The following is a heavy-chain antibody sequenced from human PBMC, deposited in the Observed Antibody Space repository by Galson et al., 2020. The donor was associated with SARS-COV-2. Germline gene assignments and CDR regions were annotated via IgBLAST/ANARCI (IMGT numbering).Heavy chain of an antibody. J-gene: IGHJ3*02. D-gene: IGHD3-16*01. CDR2: IYPGDSDA. V-gene: IGHV5-51*01. CDR3: ARRRGLGEPYDAFDI. CDR1: GYSFTGYW. Sequence: GESLKISCKASGYSFTGYWIGWVRQMPGKGLGLTGIIYPGDSDARYSPSIEGQVTMSADKSIGTTYLQWSSLKASDTAMYYCARRRGLGEPYDAFDIWGQGTMVTVSS.